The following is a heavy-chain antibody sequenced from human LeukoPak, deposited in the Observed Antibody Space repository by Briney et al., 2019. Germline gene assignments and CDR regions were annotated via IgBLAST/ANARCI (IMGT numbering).Heavy chain of an antibody. Sequence: PSETLSLTCTVSGGSIGSYYWSWIRQPPGKGLEWIGYIYYSGSTNYNPSLKSRVTISVDTSKNQFSLKLSSVTAADTAVYYCARGHCSGGSCYSDAFDIWGQGTMVTVSS. CDR1: GGSIGSYY. D-gene: IGHD2-15*01. V-gene: IGHV4-59*01. J-gene: IGHJ3*02. CDR3: ARGHCSGGSCYSDAFDI. CDR2: IYYSGST.